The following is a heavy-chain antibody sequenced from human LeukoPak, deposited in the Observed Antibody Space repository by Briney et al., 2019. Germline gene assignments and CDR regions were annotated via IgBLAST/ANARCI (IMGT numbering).Heavy chain of an antibody. J-gene: IGHJ3*02. Sequence: PSETLSLTCAVSGYSISSGYYWGWIRQPPGKGLEWIGSIYHSGGTYYNPSLKSRVTISVDTSKNQFSLKLSSVTAADTAVYYCARHKGRWFGEPHDAFDIWGQGTMVTVSS. CDR3: ARHKGRWFGEPHDAFDI. V-gene: IGHV4-38-2*01. D-gene: IGHD3-10*01. CDR2: IYHSGGT. CDR1: GYSISSGYY.